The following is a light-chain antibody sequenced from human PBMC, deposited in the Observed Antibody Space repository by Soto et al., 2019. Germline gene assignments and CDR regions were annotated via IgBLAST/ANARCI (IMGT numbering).Light chain of an antibody. CDR2: EVT. Sequence: QSALTQPASVSGSPGQSITITCSGTSSDVGRSNLVSVYQQHADKAPKLMIYEVTKRPSGVSDRFSGSKSGNTASLTISGLQAEDEADYFCCSYAGDVAYVAFGGGTKVTVL. CDR1: SSDVGRSNL. CDR3: CSYAGDVAYVA. V-gene: IGLV2-23*02. J-gene: IGLJ2*01.